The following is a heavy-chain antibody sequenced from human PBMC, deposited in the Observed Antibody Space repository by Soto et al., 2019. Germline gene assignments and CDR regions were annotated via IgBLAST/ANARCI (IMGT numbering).Heavy chain of an antibody. CDR1: GGSISSSSYY. D-gene: IGHD2-15*01. J-gene: IGHJ6*02. CDR2: IYYSGST. Sequence: SETLSLTCTGSGGSISSSSYYWGWIRQPPGKGLEWIGSIYYSGSTYYNPSLKSRVTISVDTSKNQFSLKLSSVTAADTAVYYCARQAVGYCSGGSCYYGMDVWGQGTTVT. CDR3: ARQAVGYCSGGSCYYGMDV. V-gene: IGHV4-39*01.